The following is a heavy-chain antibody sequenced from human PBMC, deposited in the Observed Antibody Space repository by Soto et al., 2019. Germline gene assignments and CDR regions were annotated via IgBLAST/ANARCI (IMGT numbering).Heavy chain of an antibody. V-gene: IGHV1-46*01. CDR3: TREKMRDQLAIHFDF. J-gene: IGHJ4*02. CDR2: INPSGAPP. CDR1: GYNFTSYF. Sequence: QVQLVQSGAEVKKPGASVKISCKASGYNFTSYFMHWVRQAPGQGLEWMGIINPSGAPPTYTQKFQGRVTMTRDTSTSTVYMELSSLKSEDTAVYFCTREKMRDQLAIHFDFWGQGTLVTVSS. D-gene: IGHD2-2*01.